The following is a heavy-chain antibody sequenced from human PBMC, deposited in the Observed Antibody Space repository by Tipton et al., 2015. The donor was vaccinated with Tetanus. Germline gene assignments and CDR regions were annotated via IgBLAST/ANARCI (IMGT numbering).Heavy chain of an antibody. CDR3: ARAPNRIPRAYDY. Sequence: QLVQSGAEMKKPGSSVKVSCKASGGTFTNYALSWVRQAPGQGLEWVGGITPIFGTTNSAPKFQGRVTITADESTNTAYMELSSLSSEDTAVYSCARAPNRIPRAYDYWGQGTQITVSS. J-gene: IGHJ4*02. D-gene: IGHD1-14*01. CDR1: GGTFTNYA. V-gene: IGHV1-69*01. CDR2: ITPIFGTT.